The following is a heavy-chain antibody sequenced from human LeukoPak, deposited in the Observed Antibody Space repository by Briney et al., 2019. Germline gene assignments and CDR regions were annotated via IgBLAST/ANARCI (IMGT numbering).Heavy chain of an antibody. V-gene: IGHV6-1*01. J-gene: IGHJ4*02. D-gene: IGHD3-22*01. CDR1: GDSVSGNSAA. CDR2: TYYRSKWFN. Sequence: SQTLSLTCAISGDSVSGNSAAWSWIRQSPSRGLEWLGTTYYRSKWFNDYAVSVKSRININPDTSRNQFSLQLNSVTPEDTAVYYCARDLRGYNGSSYAYYFDYWGQGTLVSVSS. CDR3: ARDLRGYNGSSYAYYFDY.